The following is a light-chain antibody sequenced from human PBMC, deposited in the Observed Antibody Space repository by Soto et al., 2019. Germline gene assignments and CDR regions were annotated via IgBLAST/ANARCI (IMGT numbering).Light chain of an antibody. J-gene: IGKJ4*01. CDR1: QSVSSSY. V-gene: IGKV3-20*01. CDR3: QQFSSYPLT. CDR2: GAS. Sequence: EIVLTQSPGTLSLSPGERATLSCRASQSVSSSYLAWYQQKPGQAPRLLFYGASVRATGIPDRFTGSGSGTDFTLTITSLQSEDFAVYYCQQFSSYPLTFGGGTKVDIK.